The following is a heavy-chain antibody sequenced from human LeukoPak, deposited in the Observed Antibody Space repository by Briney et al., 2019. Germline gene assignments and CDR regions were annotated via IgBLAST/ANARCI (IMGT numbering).Heavy chain of an antibody. V-gene: IGHV3-23*01. CDR1: GFTFSIYA. D-gene: IGHD6-13*01. Sequence: GGSLRLSCAASGFTFSIYAMSWARQAPGKGLEWVSTVSGGGGNTYYADSVKGRFTISRDNSKNTLYLQMNSLRAEDTAIYYCASISYSSSRSYWGQGTLVTVSS. CDR2: VSGGGGNT. J-gene: IGHJ4*02. CDR3: ASISYSSSRSY.